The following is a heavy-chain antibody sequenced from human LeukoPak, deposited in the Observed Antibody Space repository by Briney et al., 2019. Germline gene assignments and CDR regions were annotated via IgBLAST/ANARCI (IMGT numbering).Heavy chain of an antibody. V-gene: IGHV3-64D*06. CDR3: VKYGDYFYGMDV. D-gene: IGHD4-17*01. CDR2: ISSNGGST. Sequence: PGGSLRLSCSASGFTFSSYAMHWVRQAPGKGLEYVSAISSNGGSTYYADSVKGRFTISRDNSKNTLYLQVSSLRAEDTAMYYCVKYGDYFYGMDVWGKGTRSPSPQ. CDR1: GFTFSSYA. J-gene: IGHJ6*04.